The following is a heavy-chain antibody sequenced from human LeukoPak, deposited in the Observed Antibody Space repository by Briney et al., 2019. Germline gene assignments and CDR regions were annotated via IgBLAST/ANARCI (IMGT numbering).Heavy chain of an antibody. D-gene: IGHD6-13*01. J-gene: IGHJ4*02. CDR2: INPNSGGT. Sequence: AASVKVSCTASGYTFTGYYMHWVRQAPGQGLEWMGWINPNSGGTNYAQKFQGRVTMTRDTSISTAYMELSRLRSEDTAVYYCARDFRIAAHYFDYWGQGALVTVSS. V-gene: IGHV1-2*02. CDR1: GYTFTGYY. CDR3: ARDFRIAAHYFDY.